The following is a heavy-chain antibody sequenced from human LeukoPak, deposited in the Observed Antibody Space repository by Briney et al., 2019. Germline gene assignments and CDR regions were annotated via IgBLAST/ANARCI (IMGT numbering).Heavy chain of an antibody. D-gene: IGHD6-25*01. CDR1: GYTFTSYG. CDR2: ISAYNGNT. CDR3: ARDPRAATSDYYYYYGMDV. J-gene: IGHJ6*02. Sequence: ASVKVSCKASGYTFTSYGISWVRQAPGQGLEWMRWISAYNGNTNYAQKLQGRVTMTTDTSTSTAYMELRSLRSDDTAVYYCARDPRAATSDYYYYYGMDVWGQGTTVTVSS. V-gene: IGHV1-18*01.